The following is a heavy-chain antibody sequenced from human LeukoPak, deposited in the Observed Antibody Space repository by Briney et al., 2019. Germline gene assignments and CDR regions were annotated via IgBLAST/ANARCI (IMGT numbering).Heavy chain of an antibody. J-gene: IGHJ4*02. CDR2: ISYDGSNK. V-gene: IGHV3-30-3*01. CDR3: ARGAYEIVVVTAPTY. CDR1: GFTFSNYA. Sequence: PGRSLRLSCAASGFTFSNYAIHWVRQAPGKGLEWVAVISYDGSNKYYADSVKGRFTISRDNSKNALYLQMNSLRAEDTAVYYCARGAYEIVVVTAPTYWGQGTLVTVSS. D-gene: IGHD2-21*02.